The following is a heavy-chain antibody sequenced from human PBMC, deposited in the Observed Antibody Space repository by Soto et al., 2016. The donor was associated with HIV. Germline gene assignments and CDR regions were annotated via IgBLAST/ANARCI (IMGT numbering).Heavy chain of an antibody. J-gene: IGHJ6*03. Sequence: EVQLLESGGGLVQPGGSLRLSCAASGFTFSSYAMSWVRQAPGKGLEWVSAISGSGGSTYYADSVKGRFTISRDNSKNTLYLQMNSLRAEDTAVYYCAKPGRWLRPSYYYYYMDVWGKGTTVTVSS. CDR3: AKPGRWLRPSYYYYYMDV. D-gene: IGHD5-12*01. CDR2: ISGSGGST. CDR1: GFTFSSYA. V-gene: IGHV3-23*01.